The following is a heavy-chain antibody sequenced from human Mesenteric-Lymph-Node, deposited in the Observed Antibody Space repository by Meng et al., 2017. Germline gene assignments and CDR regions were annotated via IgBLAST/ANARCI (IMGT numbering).Heavy chain of an antibody. CDR1: GYTFTSYD. D-gene: IGHD6-13*01. J-gene: IGHJ4*02. Sequence: ASVKVSCKASGYTFTSYDINWVRQATGQGLEWMGWINPNSGNTGYAQKFQGRVTMTRNTSISTAYMELSSLRSEDTAVYYCARGSRDRIAAAGYWVDYWGQGTLVTVSS. CDR3: ARGSRDRIAAAGYWVDY. V-gene: IGHV1-8*01. CDR2: INPNSGNT.